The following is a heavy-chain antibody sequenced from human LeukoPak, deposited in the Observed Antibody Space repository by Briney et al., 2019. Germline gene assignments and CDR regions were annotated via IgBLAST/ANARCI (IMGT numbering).Heavy chain of an antibody. Sequence: GGCLRLSCAAAGFTFSDYYTSWIRQAPGKGLGWVSYISSSGSTISYADSVKGRFTISRDNAKNSLYLQMNSLRAEDTAVYYCARTSSPYYECWSGYLDLDYWGQGTLVTVSS. V-gene: IGHV3-11*01. J-gene: IGHJ4*02. CDR1: GFTFSDYY. CDR2: ISSSGSTI. CDR3: ARTSSPYYECWSGYLDLDY. D-gene: IGHD3-3*01.